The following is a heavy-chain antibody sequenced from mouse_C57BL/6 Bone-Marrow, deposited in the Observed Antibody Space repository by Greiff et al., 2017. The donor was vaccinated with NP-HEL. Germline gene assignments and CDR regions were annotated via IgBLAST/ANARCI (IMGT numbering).Heavy chain of an antibody. J-gene: IGHJ2*01. CDR2: IYPGDGDT. D-gene: IGHD2-12*01. V-gene: IGHV1-82*01. Sequence: VHLVESGPELVKPGASVKISCKASGYAFSSSWMNWVKQRPGKGLEWIGRIYPGDGDTNYNGKFKGKATLTADKSSSTAYMQLSSLTSEDSAVYFCARCYYYFDYWGQGTTLTVSS. CDR1: GYAFSSSW. CDR3: ARCYYYFDY.